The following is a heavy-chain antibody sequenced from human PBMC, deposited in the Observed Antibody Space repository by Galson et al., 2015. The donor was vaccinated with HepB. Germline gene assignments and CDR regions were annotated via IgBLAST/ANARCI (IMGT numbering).Heavy chain of an antibody. D-gene: IGHD6-19*01. CDR3: ARGASAVAASLDY. J-gene: IGHJ4*02. V-gene: IGHV3-33*01. CDR2: IWYDGSNK. Sequence: SLRLSCAASGFTFSNYGMHWVRQAPGKGLERVAFIWYDGSNKYYADSVKGRFTISRDNSKTALYLQMNSLRVEDTAVYYCARGASAVAASLDYWGQGTLVTVSS. CDR1: GFTFSNYG.